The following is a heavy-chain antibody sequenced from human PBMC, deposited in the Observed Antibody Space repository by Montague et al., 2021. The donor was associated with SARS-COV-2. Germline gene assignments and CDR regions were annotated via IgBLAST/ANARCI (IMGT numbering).Heavy chain of an antibody. CDR3: ARKSITMARFDP. D-gene: IGHD3-10*01. V-gene: IGHV4-39*01. Sequence: LVKPTQTLTLTCTFSGFSLSTDGVGVGWVRQPPGRGLEWIGNIYYGGSTYYNPSLKSRVTMSVETSKNQFSLNLSSVTASDTAVYYCARKSITMARFDPWGQGILVTVSS. CDR2: IYYGGST. J-gene: IGHJ5*02. CDR1: GFSLSTDGVG.